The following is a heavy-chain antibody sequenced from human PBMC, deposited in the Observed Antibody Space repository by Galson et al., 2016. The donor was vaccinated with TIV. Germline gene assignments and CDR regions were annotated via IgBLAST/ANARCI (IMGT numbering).Heavy chain of an antibody. J-gene: IGHJ4*02. CDR2: IKQDGSVT. Sequence: SLRLSCAASGFTFSDYWMQWVRRAPGRGLEWLANIKQDGSVTFHAGAVKGRFAISRDNARNSLYLQMDSLRVDDTAVYYCANFAANYWGRGTLVTVSS. D-gene: IGHD3-9*01. V-gene: IGHV3-7*01. CDR1: GFTFSDYW. CDR3: ANFAANY.